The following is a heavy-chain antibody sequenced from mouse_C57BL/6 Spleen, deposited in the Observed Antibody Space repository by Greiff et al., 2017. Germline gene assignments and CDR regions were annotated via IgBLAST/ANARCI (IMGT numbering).Heavy chain of an antibody. Sequence: EVQVVESEGGLVQPGSSMKLSCTASGFTFSDYYMAWVRQVPEKGLEWVANINYDGSSTYYLDSLKSRFIISRDNAKNILYLQMSSLKSEDTATYYCARDGYGFAYWGQGTLVTVSA. J-gene: IGHJ3*01. D-gene: IGHD2-2*01. CDR3: ARDGYGFAY. CDR2: INYDGSST. CDR1: GFTFSDYY. V-gene: IGHV5-16*01.